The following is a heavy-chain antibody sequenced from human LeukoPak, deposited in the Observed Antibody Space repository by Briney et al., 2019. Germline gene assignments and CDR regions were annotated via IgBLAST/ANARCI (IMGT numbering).Heavy chain of an antibody. CDR1: GYTFTSYD. Sequence: GASVKVSCKASGYTFTSYDINWVRQATGQGLEWMGWMNPNSGNTGYAQKFQGRVTMTRNTSISTAYMELSGLRSEDTAVYYCARARRAAAGTRYYFDYWGQGTLVTVSS. D-gene: IGHD6-13*01. CDR2: MNPNSGNT. J-gene: IGHJ4*02. CDR3: ARARRAAAGTRYYFDY. V-gene: IGHV1-8*01.